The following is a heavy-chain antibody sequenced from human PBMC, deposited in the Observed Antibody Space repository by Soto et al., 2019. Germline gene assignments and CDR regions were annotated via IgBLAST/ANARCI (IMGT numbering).Heavy chain of an antibody. CDR3: ARDGGYTPFDP. J-gene: IGHJ5*02. CDR2: TYYSGST. D-gene: IGHD3-16*01. Sequence: PSETLSLTCTVSGGSISSYYWSWIRQPPGKGLEWIGYTYYSGSTNYNPSLKSRVTISVDTSKNQFSLKLSSVTAADTAVYYCARDGGYTPFDPWGQGTLVTVSS. CDR1: GGSISSYY. V-gene: IGHV4-59*01.